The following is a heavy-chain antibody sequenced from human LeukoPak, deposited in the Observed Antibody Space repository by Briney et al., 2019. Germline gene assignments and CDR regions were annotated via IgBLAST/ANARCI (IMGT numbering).Heavy chain of an antibody. J-gene: IGHJ3*02. V-gene: IGHV3-48*04. CDR1: GFTFSSYS. CDR3: AGEVDAFDI. Sequence: PGGSLRLSCAASGFTFSSYSMNWVRQAPGKGLEWVSYISSSSGTIYYADSVKGRFTISRDNAKNSLYLQMNSLRAEDTAVYYCAGEVDAFDIWGQGTMVTVSS. CDR2: ISSSSGTI.